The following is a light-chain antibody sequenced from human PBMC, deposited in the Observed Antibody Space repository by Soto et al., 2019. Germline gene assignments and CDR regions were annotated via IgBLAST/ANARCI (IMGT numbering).Light chain of an antibody. CDR2: GAS. CDR3: RQYGSSPSYT. V-gene: IGKV3-20*01. J-gene: IGKJ2*01. Sequence: EIVLTQSPGTLSLSPGERATLSCRASQSLSSYLAWYQQKPGPAPRLLIYGASSRATGIPDRFSGSGSGTDFTLTISRLEPEDFAVYYCRQYGSSPSYTFGQGTKLEIK. CDR1: QSLSSY.